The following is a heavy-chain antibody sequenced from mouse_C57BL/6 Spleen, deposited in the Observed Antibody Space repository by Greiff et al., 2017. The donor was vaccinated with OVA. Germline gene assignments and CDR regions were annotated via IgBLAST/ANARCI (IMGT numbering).Heavy chain of an antibody. V-gene: IGHV1-50*01. CDR1: GYTFTSYW. Sequence: QVQLQQPGAELVKPGASVKLSCKASGYTFTSYWMQWVKQRPGQGLEWIGEIDPSGSYTNYHQQFKGQATLTVDTSSSTAYMQLSSLTSEDSAVYYCARSTAQASYAMDYWGQGTSVTVSS. D-gene: IGHD3-2*02. CDR3: ARSTAQASYAMDY. J-gene: IGHJ4*01. CDR2: IDPSGSYT.